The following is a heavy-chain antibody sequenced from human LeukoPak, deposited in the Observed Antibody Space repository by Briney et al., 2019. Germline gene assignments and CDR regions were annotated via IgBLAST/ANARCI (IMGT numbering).Heavy chain of an antibody. Sequence: ASVRVSCKASGGTFSSYAMSWVRQAPGQGLEWMGRIIPIRGIANYAQTFQGRVTIPADKSTRTAYMELSSLRSEDTAVYYCSPEQLWRGDYWGEGTLVTVSS. V-gene: IGHV1-69*04. J-gene: IGHJ4*02. CDR3: SPEQLWRGDY. CDR1: GGTFSSYA. D-gene: IGHD1/OR15-1a*01. CDR2: IIPIRGIA.